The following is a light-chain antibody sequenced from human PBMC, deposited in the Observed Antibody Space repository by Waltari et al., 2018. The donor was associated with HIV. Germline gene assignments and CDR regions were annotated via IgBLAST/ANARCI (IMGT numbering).Light chain of an antibody. CDR2: DDS. V-gene: IGLV3-21*04. Sequence: SFVLTQSPSMSVAPGETARIACGGNNIGGESVHWYQQKPGQAPVLVMYDDSDRPSGIPERFSGSNSKNTATLTISRVEAGDEADYYCQLWDSRGNVVFGGGTKLTVL. J-gene: IGLJ2*01. CDR3: QLWDSRGNVV. CDR1: NIGGES.